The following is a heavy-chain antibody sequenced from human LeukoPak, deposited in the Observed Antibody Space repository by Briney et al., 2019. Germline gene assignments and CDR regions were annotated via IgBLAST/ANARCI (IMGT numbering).Heavy chain of an antibody. J-gene: IGHJ4*02. Sequence: GASVKVSCKASGYTFTGYYMHWVRQAPGQGLEWMGWINPNNGVTNFAQNFQGRGTMTRDTSISTAYMELSSLRSDDTAVYYCARVAGTGDKLDYWGQGTLVTVSS. V-gene: IGHV1-2*02. CDR2: INPNNGVT. D-gene: IGHD7-27*01. CDR3: ARVAGTGDKLDY. CDR1: GYTFTGYY.